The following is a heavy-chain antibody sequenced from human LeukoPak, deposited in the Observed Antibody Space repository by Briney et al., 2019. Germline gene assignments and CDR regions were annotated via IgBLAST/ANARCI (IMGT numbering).Heavy chain of an antibody. V-gene: IGHV3-21*01. CDR1: GFTFSSYS. CDR2: ISSSSSYI. J-gene: IGHJ4*02. D-gene: IGHD6-19*01. Sequence: GGSLRLSCAASGFTFSSYSMNWVRQAPGKGLEWVSSISSSSSYIYYADSVKGRFTISRDNAKNSLYLQMNSLRAEDTAVYYCARSYSSGWYLLVDYFDYWGQGTLVTVSS. CDR3: ARSYSSGWYLLVDYFDY.